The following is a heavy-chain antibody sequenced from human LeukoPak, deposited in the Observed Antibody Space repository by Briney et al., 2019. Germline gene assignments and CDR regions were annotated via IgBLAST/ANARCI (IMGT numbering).Heavy chain of an antibody. CDR2: IYHSGST. CDR3: ARDVCSSTSCDDAFDI. D-gene: IGHD2-2*01. J-gene: IGHJ3*02. CDR1: GGSFSGYY. Sequence: PSETLSLTCAVYGGSFSGYYWSWIRQPPGKGLEWIGEIYHSGSTNYNPSLKSRVTISVDKSKNQFSLKLSSVTAADTAVYYCARDVCSSTSCDDAFDIWGQGTMVTVSS. V-gene: IGHV4-34*01.